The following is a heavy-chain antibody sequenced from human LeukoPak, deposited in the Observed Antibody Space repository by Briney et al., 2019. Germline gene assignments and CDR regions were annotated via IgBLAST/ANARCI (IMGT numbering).Heavy chain of an antibody. Sequence: SETLSLTCTVSGGSISSYYWSWTRQPPGKGLEWIGYIYYSGSTNYNPSLKSRVTISVDTSKNQFSLKLSSVTAADTAVYYCARGPYCGGDCYTFDYWGQGTLVTVSS. CDR1: GGSISSYY. D-gene: IGHD2-21*02. V-gene: IGHV4-59*01. CDR3: ARGPYCGGDCYTFDY. CDR2: IYYSGST. J-gene: IGHJ4*02.